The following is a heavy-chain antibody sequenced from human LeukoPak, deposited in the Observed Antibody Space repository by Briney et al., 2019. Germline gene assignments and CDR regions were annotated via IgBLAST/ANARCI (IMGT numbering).Heavy chain of an antibody. CDR2: ISGSGGST. J-gene: IGHJ3*02. CDR3: AKDGDSSGYWDDAFDI. Sequence: QPGGSLRLSCAASGFTFSSYAMSWVRQAPGKGLEWVSAISGSGGSTYYADSVKGRFTISRDNSKNTLYLQMNSLRAEDTAVYYCAKDGDSSGYWDDAFDIWGQGTMVTVSS. V-gene: IGHV3-23*01. CDR1: GFTFSSYA. D-gene: IGHD3-22*01.